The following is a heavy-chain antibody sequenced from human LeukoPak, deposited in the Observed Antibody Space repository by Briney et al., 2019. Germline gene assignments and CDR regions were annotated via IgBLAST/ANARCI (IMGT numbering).Heavy chain of an antibody. D-gene: IGHD4-11*01. V-gene: IGHV4-39*07. CDR3: ARDLSDYSNYNWFDP. CDR2: IYYSGST. Sequence: SETLSLTCTVSGGSISSSSYYWGWIRQPPGKGLEWIGSIYYSGSTYYNPSLKSRVTISVDTSKNQFSLKLSSVTAADTAVYYCARDLSDYSNYNWFDPWGQGTLVTVSS. J-gene: IGHJ5*02. CDR1: GGSISSSSYY.